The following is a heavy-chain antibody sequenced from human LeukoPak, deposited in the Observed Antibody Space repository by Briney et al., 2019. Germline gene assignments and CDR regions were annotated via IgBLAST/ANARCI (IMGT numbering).Heavy chain of an antibody. Sequence: GGSLRLSCAASGFTFSRYWMHWVRQAPGQGLEWVSRTYSDGRITTSADSVKGRFTISRDNAKNTLYLQMNSLRAEDTAVYYCASVADYQIDYWGQGTLVTVSS. CDR3: ASVADYQIDY. CDR1: GFTFSRYW. D-gene: IGHD4/OR15-4a*01. CDR2: TYSDGRIT. J-gene: IGHJ4*02. V-gene: IGHV3-74*01.